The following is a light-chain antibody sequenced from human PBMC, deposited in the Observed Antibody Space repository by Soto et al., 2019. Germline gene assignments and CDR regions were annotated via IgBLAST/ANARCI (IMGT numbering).Light chain of an antibody. J-gene: IGKJ5*01. Sequence: DIVMTQSPDSLAVSLGERATINCKSSQSLLYSSNNENYLAWYQEKPGQPPNLLIYWASTRESGVPDRFSGSGSGTDFTLTISSLQAEDVAVYYCQQYYSTPITFGQGTRLEIK. V-gene: IGKV4-1*01. CDR3: QQYYSTPIT. CDR2: WAS. CDR1: QSLLYSSNNENY.